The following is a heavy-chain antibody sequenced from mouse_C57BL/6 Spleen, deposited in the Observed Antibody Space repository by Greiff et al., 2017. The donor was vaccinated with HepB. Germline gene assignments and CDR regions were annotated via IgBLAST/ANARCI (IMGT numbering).Heavy chain of an antibody. V-gene: IGHV10-1*01. Sequence: EVQLVESGGGLVQPKGSLKLSCAASGFSFNTYAMNWVRQAPGKGLEWVARIRSKSNNYATYYADSVKDRFTISRDDSESMLYLQMNNLKTEDTALYYCVSLYPPYAMDYWGQGTSVTVSS. CDR1: GFSFNTYA. D-gene: IGHD2-1*01. CDR2: IRSKSNNYAT. J-gene: IGHJ4*01. CDR3: VSLYPPYAMDY.